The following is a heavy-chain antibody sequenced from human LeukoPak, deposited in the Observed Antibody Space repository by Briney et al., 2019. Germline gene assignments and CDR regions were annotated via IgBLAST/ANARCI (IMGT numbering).Heavy chain of an antibody. Sequence: GGSLRLSCAASGFTFRNYAMSWVRQAPGKGLEWVSSVHGDGSGTFYAESVKGRFTISRDNSRDTLYLQMNSLRAEDTAMYYCAKELKSGDGKWEVDFWGQGTLVTVSS. J-gene: IGHJ4*02. CDR3: AKELKSGDGKWEVDF. V-gene: IGHV3-23*01. CDR2: VHGDGSGT. CDR1: GFTFRNYA. D-gene: IGHD1-26*01.